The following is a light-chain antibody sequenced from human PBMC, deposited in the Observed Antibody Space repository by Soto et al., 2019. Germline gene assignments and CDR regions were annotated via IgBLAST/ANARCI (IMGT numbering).Light chain of an antibody. Sequence: DIQLTQSPSFLSASVGDRVTITCRASQGISSYLAWYQQKPGKAPKVLIYGASTLHSGVPSRFSGSGSGTEFTLTISSLQPEDFATYYCQQLNTYPITFGQGTRLEIK. CDR1: QGISSY. V-gene: IGKV1-9*01. CDR3: QQLNTYPIT. J-gene: IGKJ5*01. CDR2: GAS.